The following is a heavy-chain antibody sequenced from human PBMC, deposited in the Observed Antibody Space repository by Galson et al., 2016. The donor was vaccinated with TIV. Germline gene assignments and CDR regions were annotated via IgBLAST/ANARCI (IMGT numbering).Heavy chain of an antibody. CDR2: SAYPGGNK. CDR1: GFSFSSHA. J-gene: IGHJ4*02. V-gene: IGHV3-30-3*01. D-gene: IGHD5-18*01. CDR3: ARELRWRGPSYGHHSVFDH. Sequence: SLRLSCAASGFSFSSHAMHWVRQAPGKGLEWMAFSAYPGGNKHTPDSVIGRFISSRDDSKNILYLQMNSLRVEDTAIYYCARELRWRGPSYGHHSVFDHWGQGALVTVSS.